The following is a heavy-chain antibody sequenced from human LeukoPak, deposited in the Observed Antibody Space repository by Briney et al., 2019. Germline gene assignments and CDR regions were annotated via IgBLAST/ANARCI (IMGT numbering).Heavy chain of an antibody. V-gene: IGHV4-31*03. CDR1: GGSISSGGYY. Sequence: PSQTLSLTCTVSGGSISSGGYYWSWIRQHPGKGLEWIGYIYYSGSTYYNPSLKSRVTISVDTSKNQFSLKLSSVTAADTAVYYCARVGVSGSYWFEYWGQGTLVTVSS. CDR2: IYYSGST. CDR3: ARVGVSGSYWFEY. D-gene: IGHD1-26*01. J-gene: IGHJ5*01.